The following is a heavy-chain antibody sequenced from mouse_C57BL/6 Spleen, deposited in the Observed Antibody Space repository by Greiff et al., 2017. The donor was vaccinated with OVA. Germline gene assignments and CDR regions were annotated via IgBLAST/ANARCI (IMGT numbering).Heavy chain of an antibody. V-gene: IGHV4-1*01. D-gene: IGHD3-2*02. CDR3: AIQLRLRGAMDY. J-gene: IGHJ4*01. CDR2: INPDSRTI. CDR1: GIDFSRYW. Sequence: AASGIDFSRYWMSWVRRAPGKGLEWIGEINPDSRTINYAPSLKDKFIISKDNAKNTLYLQMSKVRSEDTALDYCAIQLRLRGAMDYWGQGTSVTVSS.